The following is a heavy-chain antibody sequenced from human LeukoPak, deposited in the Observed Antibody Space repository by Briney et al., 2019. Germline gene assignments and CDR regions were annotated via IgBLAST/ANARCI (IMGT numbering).Heavy chain of an antibody. CDR2: ISYDGSNK. D-gene: IGHD1-14*01. CDR1: GFTFSSYA. V-gene: IGHV3-30-3*01. Sequence: PGGSLRLSCAASGFTFSSYAMSWVRQAPGKGLEWVAVISYDGSNKYYADSVKGRFTISRDNSKNTLYLQMNSLRAEDTAVYYCARDAGGDFDYWGQGTLVTVSS. J-gene: IGHJ4*02. CDR3: ARDAGGDFDY.